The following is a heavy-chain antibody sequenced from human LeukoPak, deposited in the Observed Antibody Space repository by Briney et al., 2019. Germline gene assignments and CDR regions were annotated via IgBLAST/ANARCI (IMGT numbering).Heavy chain of an antibody. CDR3: ARGSYYGSGSYYTSGTLFDY. Sequence: SETLSLTCAVYGGSFSGYYWSWIRQPPGKGLEWIGEINHSGSTNYNPSPKSRVTISVDTSKNQFSLKLSSVTAADTAVYYCARGSYYGSGSYYTSGTLFDYWGQGTLVTVSS. D-gene: IGHD3-10*01. J-gene: IGHJ4*02. V-gene: IGHV4-34*01. CDR2: INHSGST. CDR1: GGSFSGYY.